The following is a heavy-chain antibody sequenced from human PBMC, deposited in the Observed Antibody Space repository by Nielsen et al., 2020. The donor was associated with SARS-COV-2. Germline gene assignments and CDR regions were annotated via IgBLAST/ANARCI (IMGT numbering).Heavy chain of an antibody. CDR3: AKDVTLVGGDGYDAFDI. V-gene: IGHV3-9*01. CDR1: GFTFDDYA. D-gene: IGHD1-26*01. CDR2: ISWNSGSI. Sequence: SLKISCAASGFTFDDYAMHWVRQAPGKGLEWVSGISWNSGSIGYADSVKGRFTISRDNAKNSLYLQMNSLRAEDTALYSCAKDVTLVGGDGYDAFDIWGQGTMVTVSS. J-gene: IGHJ3*02.